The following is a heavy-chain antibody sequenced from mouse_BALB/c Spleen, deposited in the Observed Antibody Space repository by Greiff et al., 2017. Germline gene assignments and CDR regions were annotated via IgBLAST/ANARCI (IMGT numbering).Heavy chain of an antibody. CDR2: ISYSGST. V-gene: IGHV3-2*02. J-gene: IGHJ4*01. CDR3: AREDYGYGYAMDY. D-gene: IGHD2-2*01. CDR1: GYSITSDYA. Sequence: EVKLQESGPGLVKPSQSLSLTCTVTGYSITSDYAWNWIRQFPGNKLEWMGYISYSGSTSYNPSLKSRISITRDTSKNQFFLQLNSVTTEDTATYYCAREDYGYGYAMDYWGQGTSVTVSS.